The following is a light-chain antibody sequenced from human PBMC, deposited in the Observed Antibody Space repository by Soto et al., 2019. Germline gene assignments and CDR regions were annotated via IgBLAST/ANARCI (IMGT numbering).Light chain of an antibody. V-gene: IGLV2-14*01. J-gene: IGLJ3*02. CDR1: SSDVGGYNY. Sequence: QSALTQSASVSGSPGQSITISCTGTSSDVGGYNYVSWYQQHPGKAPKLIIYDVSNRPSGVSTRFSGSKSGNTASLTISGIQAEDAADYSCSSYTSTNSWVFGGGTKVTVL. CDR3: SSYTSTNSWV. CDR2: DVS.